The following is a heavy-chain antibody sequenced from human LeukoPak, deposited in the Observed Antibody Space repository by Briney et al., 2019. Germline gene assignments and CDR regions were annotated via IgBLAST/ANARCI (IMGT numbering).Heavy chain of an antibody. V-gene: IGHV3-49*03. CDR3: TRDRGAYNLYDY. J-gene: IGHJ4*02. CDR2: IRSKAYGETA. Sequence: AGGSLRLSCTASGFTFGDYAMSWIRQAPGKGLEWVGFIRSKAYGETADYAASVKGRFTISRDDSKAIDYLQMNSLKTEDTAVYHCTRDRGAYNLYDYWGQGTLVTVSS. D-gene: IGHD1-1*01. CDR1: GFTFGDYA.